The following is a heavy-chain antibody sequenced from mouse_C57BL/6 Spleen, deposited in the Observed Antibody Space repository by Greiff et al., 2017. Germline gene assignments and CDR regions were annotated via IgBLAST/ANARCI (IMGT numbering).Heavy chain of an antibody. CDR2: INPNNGGT. CDR3: ARANDGYHWYFDV. V-gene: IGHV1-26*01. J-gene: IGHJ1*03. Sequence: EVQLQQSGPELVKPGASVKISCKASGYTFTDYYMNWVKQSHGKSLEWIGDINPNNGGTSYNQKFKGKATLTVDKSSSTAYMELRSLTSEDSAFYYYARANDGYHWYFDVWGTGTTVTVSS. D-gene: IGHD2-3*01. CDR1: GYTFTDYY.